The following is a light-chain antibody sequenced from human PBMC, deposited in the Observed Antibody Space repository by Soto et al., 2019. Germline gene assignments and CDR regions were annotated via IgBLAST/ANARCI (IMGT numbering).Light chain of an antibody. CDR3: QQYGSSPRYS. CDR1: QSVDSMY. CDR2: AVS. Sequence: DIVLTQSPGTLSLSPGERATLSCRASQSVDSMYLAWYQQKPGQAPGLVIHAVSRRATGIPDRFSGSGSGTDFTLTISRLEPEDFAEYYCQQYGSSPRYSFGQGTKLEIK. J-gene: IGKJ2*03. V-gene: IGKV3-20*01.